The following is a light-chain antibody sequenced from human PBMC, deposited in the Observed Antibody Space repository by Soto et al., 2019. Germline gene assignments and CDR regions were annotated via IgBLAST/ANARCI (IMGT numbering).Light chain of an antibody. J-gene: IGLJ1*01. V-gene: IGLV2-14*01. CDR3: NSYTTSTTYV. CDR1: SSDVGGYNY. Sequence: QSVLTQPASVSGSPGQPITISCTGTSSDVGGYNYVSWYQQHPGKAPKVMIYDVSNRPSGVSNRFSGSKSGNTASLTISGLQAEDEADYSCNSYTTSTTYVFGTGTKVTVL. CDR2: DVS.